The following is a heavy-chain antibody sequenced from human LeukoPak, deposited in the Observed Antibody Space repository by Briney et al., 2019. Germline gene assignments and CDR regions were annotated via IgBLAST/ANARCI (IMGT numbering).Heavy chain of an antibody. CDR2: ISYSGTP. J-gene: IGHJ4*02. CDR3: ARDRYGDFEDY. V-gene: IGHV4-30-4*08. CDR1: GGSINTANYY. D-gene: IGHD4-17*01. Sequence: PSETLYLTCNVSGGSINTANYYWTWIRQPPGKGLEWIGYISYSGTPYYNPSLNSRVTISLDTSKNQFSLRLNSVTAADTAMYYCARDRYGDFEDYWGQGTLVTVSS.